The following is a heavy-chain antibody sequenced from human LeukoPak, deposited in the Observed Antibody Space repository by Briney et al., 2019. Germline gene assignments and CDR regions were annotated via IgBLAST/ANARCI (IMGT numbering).Heavy chain of an antibody. CDR2: IKQDGSEK. CDR3: AREGTYYDVLTGYPNYYFDY. CDR1: GFTFSSYW. D-gene: IGHD3-9*01. V-gene: IGHV3-7*01. Sequence: PGGSLRLSCAASGFTFSSYWMSWVRQAPGKGLEWVANIKQDGSEKYYVDSAKGRFTISRDNAKNSLYLQMNSLRAEDTAVYYCAREGTYYDVLTGYPNYYFDYWGQGTLVTVSS. J-gene: IGHJ4*02.